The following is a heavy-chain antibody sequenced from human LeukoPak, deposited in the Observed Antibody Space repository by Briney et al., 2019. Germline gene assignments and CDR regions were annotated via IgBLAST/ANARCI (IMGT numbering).Heavy chain of an antibody. CDR3: ARDSGSGYRQFDC. CDR2: ISTDGGST. J-gene: IGHJ4*02. CDR1: GFIFSSYA. Sequence: GGSPRLSCAASGFIFSSYAMHWVRQAPGKGLEYVSGISTDGGSTFYAESVQGRFTISRDNSKNTVYLQLGSLRADDMAVYYCARDSGSGYRQFDCWGQGTLVTVSS. D-gene: IGHD3-3*01. V-gene: IGHV3-64*02.